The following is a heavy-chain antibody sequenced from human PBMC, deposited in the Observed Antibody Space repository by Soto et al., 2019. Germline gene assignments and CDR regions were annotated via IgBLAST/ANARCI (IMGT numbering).Heavy chain of an antibody. D-gene: IGHD4-17*01. Sequence: LSLPCAASGFTFSNAWMSWVRQAPGKGLEWVGRIKSKTDGGTTDYAAPVKGRFTISRDDSKNTLYLQMNSLKTEDTAVYYCTTVYGDYVYYFDYWGQGTLVTVSS. J-gene: IGHJ4*02. V-gene: IGHV3-15*01. CDR2: IKSKTDGGTT. CDR1: GFTFSNAW. CDR3: TTVYGDYVYYFDY.